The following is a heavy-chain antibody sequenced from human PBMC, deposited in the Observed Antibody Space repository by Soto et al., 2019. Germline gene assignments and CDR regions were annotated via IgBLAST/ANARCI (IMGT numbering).Heavy chain of an antibody. Sequence: EVRLLESGGGLAQPGGSLRLSCAASGFTFSSSAMNWVRQAPGKGLEWVSTIRVGGGDTFYADSVRGRFTVSRDISRNTLYLKMNSLRAEDRAIYYWAKCAVGTVRSSGWCNWFDPWGQGTLVTVSS. V-gene: IGHV3-23*01. D-gene: IGHD6-19*01. CDR2: IRVGGGDT. J-gene: IGHJ5*02. CDR3: AKCAVGTVRSSGWCNWFDP. CDR1: GFTFSSSA.